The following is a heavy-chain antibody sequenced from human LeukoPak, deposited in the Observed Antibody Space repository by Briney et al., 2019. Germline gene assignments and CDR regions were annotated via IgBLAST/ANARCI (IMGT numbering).Heavy chain of an antibody. Sequence: SVKVSCKASGGTFSSYAISWVRQATGQGLEWMGGIIPIFGTANYAQKFQGRVTITADESTSTAYMELSSLRSEDTAVYYCARARFERGYSYGYANYFDYWGQGTLVTVSS. CDR2: IIPIFGTA. D-gene: IGHD5-18*01. CDR1: GGTFSSYA. CDR3: ARARFERGYSYGYANYFDY. J-gene: IGHJ4*02. V-gene: IGHV1-69*13.